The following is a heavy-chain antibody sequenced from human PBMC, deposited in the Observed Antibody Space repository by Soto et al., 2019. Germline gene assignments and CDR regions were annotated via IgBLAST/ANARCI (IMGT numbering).Heavy chain of an antibody. V-gene: IGHV3-23*01. J-gene: IGHJ4*02. D-gene: IGHD3-10*01. CDR1: GFTLRRNP. Sequence: EVQLLESGGELLHRGGSLRLPWVPSGFTLRRNPMRGAPKAPGRGLGLVPGVSDSGARTYYVDPVKGRFTVFGDNSKNTLYLEMKSLRAEHTAVYYCAKDFQFGGSGTGYFDNWGQGTLVTVSS. CDR3: AKDFQFGGSGTGYFDN. CDR2: VSDSGART.